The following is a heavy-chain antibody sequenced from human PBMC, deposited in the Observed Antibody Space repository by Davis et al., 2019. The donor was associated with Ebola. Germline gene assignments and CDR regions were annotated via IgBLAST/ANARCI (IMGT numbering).Heavy chain of an antibody. CDR3: ARWRYYGSGSYYTSKPRYYYYGMDV. J-gene: IGHJ6*02. D-gene: IGHD3-10*01. CDR2: IYYSGST. CDR1: GGSISSYY. V-gene: IGHV4-59*12. Sequence: PSETLSLTCTVSGGSISSYYWSWIRQPPGKGLEWIGSIYYSGSTNYNPSLKSRVTISVDTSKNQFSLKLSSVTAADTAVYYCARWRYYGSGSYYTSKPRYYYYGMDVWGQGTTVTVSS.